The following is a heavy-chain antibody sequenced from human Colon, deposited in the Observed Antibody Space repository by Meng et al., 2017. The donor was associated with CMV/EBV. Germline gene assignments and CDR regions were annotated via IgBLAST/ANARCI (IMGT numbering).Heavy chain of an antibody. J-gene: IGHJ5*02. CDR2: INPSGGRT. CDR1: YNFSDFY. CDR3: ARDSHCTGYDPLDPEP. V-gene: IGHV1-46*01. Sequence: YNFSDFYMHWVRQAPGQGLEWMGIINPSGGRTTYAQKFQGRVIMTSDTSTNTAYMELSSLRSGDTAVYYCARDSHCTGYDPLDPEPWGQGTLVTVSS. D-gene: IGHD5-12*01.